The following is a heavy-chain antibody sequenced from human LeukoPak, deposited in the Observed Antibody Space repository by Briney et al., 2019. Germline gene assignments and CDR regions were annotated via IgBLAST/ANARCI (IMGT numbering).Heavy chain of an antibody. J-gene: IGHJ5*02. CDR3: ARGSTNTGDWFDP. Sequence: ASVKVSCKASGGTFSSYAISWVRQAPGQGLEWMGGIIPIFGTANYAQKFQGRVTITADESTSTAYMELSSLRSEDTAVYYCARGSTNTGDWFDPWGQGTLVTVSS. CDR2: IIPIFGTA. V-gene: IGHV1-69*13. CDR1: GGTFSSYA. D-gene: IGHD2-2*01.